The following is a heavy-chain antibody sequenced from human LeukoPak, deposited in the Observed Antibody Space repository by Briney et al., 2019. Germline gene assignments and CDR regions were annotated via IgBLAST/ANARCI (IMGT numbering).Heavy chain of an antibody. D-gene: IGHD2-15*01. Sequence: GGSLRLSCAASGFTFSSYEMNWVRQAPGKGLEWVSYISSSGSTIYYADSVKGRFTISRDNAKNSLYLQMNSLRAEDTAVYYCARGRVVAANWFDPWGQGTLVTVSS. CDR1: GFTFSSYE. J-gene: IGHJ5*02. V-gene: IGHV3-48*03. CDR2: ISSSGSTI. CDR3: ARGRVVAANWFDP.